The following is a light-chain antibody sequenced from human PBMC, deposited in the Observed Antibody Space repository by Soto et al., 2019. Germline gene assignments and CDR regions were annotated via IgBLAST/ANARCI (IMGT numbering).Light chain of an antibody. CDR2: DAS. Sequence: EIVLTQSPATLSLSPGERATLSCRASQSISSSLAWYQQKPGQAPRLLIYDASTRATGFPARFSGSGSGTDFTFTNASLVPEDCAVYYCQQRSECPRTSGQGTNVEIK. CDR1: QSISSS. CDR3: QQRSECPRT. J-gene: IGKJ1*01. V-gene: IGKV3-11*01.